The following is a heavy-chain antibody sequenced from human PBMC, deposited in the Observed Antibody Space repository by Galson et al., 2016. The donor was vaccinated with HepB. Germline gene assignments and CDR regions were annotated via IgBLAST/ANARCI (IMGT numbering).Heavy chain of an antibody. CDR1: GASISSPNW. J-gene: IGHJ4*02. D-gene: IGHD3-10*01. CDR2: IYYSGIT. V-gene: IGHV4-4*01. Sequence: ETLSLTCAVSGASISSPNWWTWVRQSPGKGLEWIGEIYYSGITNYNPSPKSRVTLSLDKSKNPFFLNLVPVTAADTAVYFWAGEGGSFGGLYSWGPGTLVAVSA. CDR3: AGEGGSFGGLYS.